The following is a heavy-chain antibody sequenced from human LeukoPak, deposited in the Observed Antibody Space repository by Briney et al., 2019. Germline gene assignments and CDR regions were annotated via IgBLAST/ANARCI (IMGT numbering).Heavy chain of an antibody. CDR1: GGSISSYY. CDR3: ARHAPADFDWLVNFDY. CDR2: IYTSGST. D-gene: IGHD3-9*01. Sequence: SETLSLTCTVSGGSISSYYWSWVRQPPGKGLEWIGYIYTSGSTNYNPSLKSRVTISVDTSKNQFSLKLSSVTAADTGVYYCARHAPADFDWLVNFDYWGQGTLVTVSS. J-gene: IGHJ4*02. V-gene: IGHV4-4*09.